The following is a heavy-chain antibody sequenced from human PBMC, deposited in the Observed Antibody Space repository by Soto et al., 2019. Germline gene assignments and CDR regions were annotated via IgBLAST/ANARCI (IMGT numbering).Heavy chain of an antibody. CDR1: GCTFSNVW. J-gene: IGHJ3*02. CDR2: IKNKFDGWTT. V-gene: IGHV3-15*01. CDR3: TTNDAFDI. Sequence: GGSLRLSCAASGCTFSNVWMIWVRQAPGKGLEWVGRIKNKFDGWTTQYAAPVKGRFTISRDDSKNTVYLQMSSLNTDDTGVYYCTTNDAFDIWGQGTMVTVSS.